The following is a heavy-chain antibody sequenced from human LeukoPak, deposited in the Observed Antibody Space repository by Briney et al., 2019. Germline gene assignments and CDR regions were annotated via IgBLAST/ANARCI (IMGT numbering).Heavy chain of an antibody. J-gene: IGHJ4*02. CDR3: SRQTSSCYDY. CDR2: IRNRADSYAT. Sequence: GGSLRLSCAPSGFTFSDSHIHWVRQASGKGLEWVGHIRNRADSYATAYAASVTDRFTISRDDLKNMAYLQMNSLKTEDTAVYYCSRQTSSCYDYWGQGILVTVSS. V-gene: IGHV3-73*01. CDR1: GFTFSDSH. D-gene: IGHD6-19*01.